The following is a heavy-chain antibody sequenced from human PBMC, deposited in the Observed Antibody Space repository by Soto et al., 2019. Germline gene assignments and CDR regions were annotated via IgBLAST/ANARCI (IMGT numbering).Heavy chain of an antibody. Sequence: PSETLSLTCTVSGGSVSSGSYYWSWIRQPPGKGLEWIGYIYYSGSTNYNPSLKSRVTISVDTSKNQFSLKLSSVTAADTAVYYCARGEGYCSGGSCYSDAFDIWGQGTMVTVSS. J-gene: IGHJ3*02. CDR1: GGSVSSGSYY. CDR2: IYYSGST. V-gene: IGHV4-61*01. CDR3: ARGEGYCSGGSCYSDAFDI. D-gene: IGHD2-15*01.